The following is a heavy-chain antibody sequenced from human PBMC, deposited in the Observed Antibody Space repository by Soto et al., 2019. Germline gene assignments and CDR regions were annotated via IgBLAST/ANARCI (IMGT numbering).Heavy chain of an antibody. CDR3: ARDRGRSSRLNYYYYYGMDV. V-gene: IGHV4-4*07. CDR1: GGSISSYY. CDR2: IYTSGST. Sequence: SDTLSLTCTVSGGSISSYYWSWIRQPAGKGLEWIGSIYTSGSTNYNHSLKSRVTMSVDKSKNQFSLKLSSVTAADTAVYYCARDRGRSSRLNYYYYYGMDVWGQVTTVTVXS. D-gene: IGHD2-2*01. J-gene: IGHJ6*02.